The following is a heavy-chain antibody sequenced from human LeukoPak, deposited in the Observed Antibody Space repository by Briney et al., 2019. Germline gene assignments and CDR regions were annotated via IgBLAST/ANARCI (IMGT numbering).Heavy chain of an antibody. CDR1: GYSISSNNW. J-gene: IGHJ4*02. CDR2: IHHSGSS. V-gene: IGHV4-28*03. CDR3: ARASSGWYGLFDH. D-gene: IGHD6-19*01. Sequence: SDTLSLTCGVPGYSISSNNWWGWVRQPPGKGLEWIGYIHHSGSSKYNLSLKNRVTMSLDTSKNQFSLKLSSVTAADTAMYYCARASSGWYGLFDHWGQGTLVAVSS.